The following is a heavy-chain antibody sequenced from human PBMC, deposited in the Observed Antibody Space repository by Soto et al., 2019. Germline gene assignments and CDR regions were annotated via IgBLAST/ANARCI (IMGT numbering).Heavy chain of an antibody. CDR1: GYTFTHYY. V-gene: IGHV1-46*01. CDR2: INPNGGST. J-gene: IGHJ4*02. D-gene: IGHD5-18*01. Sequence: QVQLVQSGAEVKKPGASVKVSCKASGYTFTHYYIHWVRQAPGQGLKWMGIINPNGGSTTYAQKFRAGFTMTRDTSTSTVYMELSSLRSEDSAVYYCATSVNSAMAFDYWGQGTLVTVSS. CDR3: ATSVNSAMAFDY.